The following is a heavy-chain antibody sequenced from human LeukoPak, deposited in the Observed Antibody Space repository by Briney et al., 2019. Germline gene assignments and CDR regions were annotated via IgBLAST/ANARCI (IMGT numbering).Heavy chain of an antibody. CDR1: EFTFSTYW. V-gene: IGHV3-7*01. J-gene: IGHJ4*02. CDR2: INQEGSEK. CDR3: ATYRVRHLNSLDY. D-gene: IGHD3-16*02. Sequence: GGSLRLSSAASEFTFSTYWMTWVRQAPGKRLEWVANINQEGSEKNYVDSVEGRFTVSRDNAKNSLFLQMNSLRAEDTAVYYCATYRVRHLNSLDYWGRGTLVTVSS.